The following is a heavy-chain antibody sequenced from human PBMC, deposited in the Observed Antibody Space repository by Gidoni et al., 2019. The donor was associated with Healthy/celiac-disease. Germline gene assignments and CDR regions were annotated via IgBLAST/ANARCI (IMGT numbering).Heavy chain of an antibody. CDR3: GFDY. V-gene: IGHV1-24*01. CDR1: GYTLTELP. J-gene: IGHJ4*02. Sequence: QVQLVQSGAEVKKPGASVKVSCKVSGYTLTELPMHWVRQAPGKGLEWMGGLDPEDGETIYAKKFQGRVTMTEDTSTDTAVYYCATAPPHDFWSGYRGFDYWGQGTLVTVSS. D-gene: IGHD3-3*01. CDR2: LDPEDGET.